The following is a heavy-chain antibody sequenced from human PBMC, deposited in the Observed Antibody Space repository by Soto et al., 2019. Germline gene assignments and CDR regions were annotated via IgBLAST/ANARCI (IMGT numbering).Heavy chain of an antibody. J-gene: IGHJ4*02. CDR2: IWYDGSNK. Sequence: QVQLVESGGGVVQPGMSLRLSCAASGFIFNEYGMHWVRQAPGKGLEWVAVIWYDGSNKYYADSVKGRFTNSRDNSKNTMSLQMNNLRAEDTAVYYCARWGCSGTNCNLNQRSYDLWGQGTLVTVSS. D-gene: IGHD2-15*01. CDR1: GFIFNEYG. V-gene: IGHV3-33*03. CDR3: ARWGCSGTNCNLNQRSYDL.